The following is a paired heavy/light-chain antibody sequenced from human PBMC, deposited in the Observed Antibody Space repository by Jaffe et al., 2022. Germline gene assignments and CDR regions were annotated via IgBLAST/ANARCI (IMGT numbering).Light chain of an antibody. CDR3: QQYKTYSS. CDR2: KAS. CDR1: QSISIL. V-gene: IGKV1-5*03. J-gene: IGKJ1*01. Sequence: DIPMTQSPSTLSASVGDRVTITCRASQSISILLAWYQQKRGKPPKLLIYKASTLESGVPSRFSGSGSGTEFTLTIAGLQPDDFATYYCQQYKTYSSFGQGTKVEIK.
Heavy chain of an antibody. Sequence: EVQLVESGGGLVQPGGSLRLSCAASGFTFSIYWMHWVRQAPGKGLVWVSRIIGDGSSTTSADAVRGRFTISRDNAKNMLYLQMNSLRVEDTAVYYCARDRDGGDGYNAWGQGTLVTVSS. D-gene: IGHD5-12*01. CDR1: GFTFSIYW. V-gene: IGHV3-74*01. CDR3: ARDRDGGDGYNA. J-gene: IGHJ5*02. CDR2: IIGDGSST.